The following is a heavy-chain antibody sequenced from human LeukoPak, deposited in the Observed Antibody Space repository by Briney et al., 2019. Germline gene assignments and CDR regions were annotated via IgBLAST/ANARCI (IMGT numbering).Heavy chain of an antibody. D-gene: IGHD2-2*01. Sequence: KGLEGVSAISGSGGSTYYAGSVKGRFTISRDNSKNTLYLQMNSLRAEDTAVYYCAKDDKRRDIVVVPAAIGAFDIWGQGTMVTVSS. V-gene: IGHV3-23*01. CDR3: AKDDKRRDIVVVPAAIGAFDI. CDR2: ISGSGGST. J-gene: IGHJ3*02.